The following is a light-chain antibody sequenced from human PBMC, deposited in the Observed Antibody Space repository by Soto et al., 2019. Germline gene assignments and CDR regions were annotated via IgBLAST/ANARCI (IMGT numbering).Light chain of an antibody. Sequence: LTQPPSASGSPGQSVTISCTGSSSDVGAYNYVSWYQQHPGKAPKLMIYEVTKRPSGVPDRFSGSKSGNTASLTVSGLQAEDEADYYCSSYAGSNNLPFGGGTKLTVL. V-gene: IGLV2-8*01. CDR3: SSYAGSNNLP. CDR2: EVT. J-gene: IGLJ3*02. CDR1: SSDVGAYNY.